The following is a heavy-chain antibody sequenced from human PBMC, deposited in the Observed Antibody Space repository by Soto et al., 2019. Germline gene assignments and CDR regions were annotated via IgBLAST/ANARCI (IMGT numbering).Heavy chain of an antibody. CDR1: GGSISGYY. Sequence: SETLSLTCTVSGGSISGYYWSWIRQPPGKGLEWIGYMYNTGSTVYNPSFKSRVTISVDTSKNQFSLKLSSVTAADTAVYYCARLGRYCSGGSCYSNYYFDYWGQGTLVTVSS. V-gene: IGHV4-59*08. D-gene: IGHD2-15*01. CDR3: ARLGRYCSGGSCYSNYYFDY. CDR2: MYNTGST. J-gene: IGHJ4*02.